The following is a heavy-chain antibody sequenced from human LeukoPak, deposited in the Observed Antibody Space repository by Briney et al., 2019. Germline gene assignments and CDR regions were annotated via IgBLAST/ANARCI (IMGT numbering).Heavy chain of an antibody. V-gene: IGHV3-30*03. Sequence: SGGSLRLSCAASGFTFSSYWMSWVRQAPGKGLEWVAFISYDGRIKCYADSVKGRFTISRDNSQNTLALQMNSLRAEDTAVYYCARDLSERYSTDYWGQGTLVTVSS. J-gene: IGHJ4*02. CDR2: ISYDGRIK. CDR1: GFTFSSYW. D-gene: IGHD1-26*01. CDR3: ARDLSERYSTDY.